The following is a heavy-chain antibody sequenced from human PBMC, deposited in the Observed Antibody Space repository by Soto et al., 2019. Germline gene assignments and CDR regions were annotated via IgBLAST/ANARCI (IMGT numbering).Heavy chain of an antibody. D-gene: IGHD2-15*01. CDR1: GFTFSNFA. J-gene: IGHJ5*01. CDR2: ISGSGGST. Sequence: GGSLRLSCAASGFTFSNFAMSWVRQAPGKGLEWVSAISGSGGSTYYADSVKGRFTISRDNSKNTLYLQMDSLGAEDTAVYFCAKLCREAATSENNWFDAWGHGILVTVSS. V-gene: IGHV3-23*01. CDR3: AKLCREAATSENNWFDA.